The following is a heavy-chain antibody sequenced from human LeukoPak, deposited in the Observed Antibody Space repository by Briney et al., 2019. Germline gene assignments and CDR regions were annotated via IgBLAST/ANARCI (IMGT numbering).Heavy chain of an antibody. V-gene: IGHV3-30*04. CDR3: ARDKGGSRDSSGWYLSWFDP. CDR2: ISYDGSNK. J-gene: IGHJ5*02. CDR1: GFTFSSYA. D-gene: IGHD6-19*01. Sequence: GGSLRLSCAASGFTFSSYAMHWVRQAPGKGLEWVAVISYDGSNKYYADSVKGRFTISRDNSKNTLYLQMNSLRAEDTAVYYCARDKGGSRDSSGWYLSWFDPWGQGTLVTVSS.